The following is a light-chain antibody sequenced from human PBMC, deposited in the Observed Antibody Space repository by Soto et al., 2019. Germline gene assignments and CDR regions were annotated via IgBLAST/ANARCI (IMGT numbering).Light chain of an antibody. Sequence: EIVLTQSPATLSLSPGDRATLSCRASQSISRHLAWYQQKPGQAPRLLIYTTSNRATGIPARFSGSGSGTDFTLTIGSLEPEDFAVYYCQQLSNWPLTFGGGTKVEIK. V-gene: IGKV3-11*01. CDR3: QQLSNWPLT. J-gene: IGKJ4*01. CDR2: TTS. CDR1: QSISRH.